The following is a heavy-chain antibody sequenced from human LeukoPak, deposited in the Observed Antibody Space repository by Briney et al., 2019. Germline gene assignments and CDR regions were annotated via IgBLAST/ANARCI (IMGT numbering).Heavy chain of an antibody. Sequence: PSQTLSLTCSVSGGSISSGNYYWPWIRQSPGKGLEWIGYIYYSGTPYYNPSLKSRVTISVDRSKNQFSLKLSSVTAADTAVYYCAGITYYYASYNWFDPWGQGTLVTVSS. D-gene: IGHD3-10*01. CDR3: AGITYYYASYNWFDP. CDR2: IYYSGTP. V-gene: IGHV4-30-2*06. J-gene: IGHJ5*02. CDR1: GGSISSGNYY.